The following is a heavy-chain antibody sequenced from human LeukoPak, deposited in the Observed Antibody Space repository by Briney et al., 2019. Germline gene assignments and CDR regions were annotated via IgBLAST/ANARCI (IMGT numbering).Heavy chain of an antibody. CDR1: GFTFSRFW. V-gene: IGHV3-7*01. Sequence: PGGSLRLSCVVSGFTFSRFWMTWVRQAPGKGLEWVANIKEDGSEKYYVDSVKGRFTISRDNAKNSVYLEMNSLRGEDTAVCYCTGETYYFDHWGQGTLVTVSS. J-gene: IGHJ4*02. CDR3: TGETYYFDH. CDR2: IKEDGSEK.